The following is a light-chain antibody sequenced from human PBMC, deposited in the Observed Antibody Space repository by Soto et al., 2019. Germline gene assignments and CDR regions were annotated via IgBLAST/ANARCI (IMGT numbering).Light chain of an antibody. CDR3: LEYNNVFFT. CDR1: QDINNY. Sequence: DIQMTQSPSSLSASVGDRVTITCRASQDINNYLDWYQQRPGKVPELLIYDASTLQSGFPSRFSGSGSGTDFTLTISSLQPEDVATYYCLEYNNVFFTFGPGTKVDIK. J-gene: IGKJ3*01. CDR2: DAS. V-gene: IGKV1-27*01.